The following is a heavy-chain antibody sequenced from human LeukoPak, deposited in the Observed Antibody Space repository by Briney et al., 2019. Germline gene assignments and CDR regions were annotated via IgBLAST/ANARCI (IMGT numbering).Heavy chain of an antibody. D-gene: IGHD6-19*01. CDR1: GYSFTSYW. CDR2: IYPGDSDT. V-gene: IGHV5-51*01. CDR3: ARTRSSSGWYGAFDI. J-gene: IGHJ3*02. Sequence: GESLKISCKGSGYSFTSYWIGWVRQLPGKGLEWMGTIYPGDSDTRYSPSFQGQVTISADKSISTAYLQWSSLKASDTAMYYCARTRSSSGWYGAFDIWGQGTMVTVSS.